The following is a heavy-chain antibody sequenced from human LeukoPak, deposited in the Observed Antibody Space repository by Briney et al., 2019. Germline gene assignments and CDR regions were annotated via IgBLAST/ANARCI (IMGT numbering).Heavy chain of an antibody. J-gene: IGHJ4*02. CDR3: ARVDWGFTSFDS. V-gene: IGHV4-59*01. CDR2: VHYSGTA. CDR1: GGSISSYY. Sequence: SETVSRNCTVSGGSISSYYWSWIRQPPGKGLEWIGNVHYSGTANYNPSLESRAAIFVATSKNQFSLNLTSVVAADTAIYYCARVDWGFTSFDSWGQGTPVTVSS. D-gene: IGHD3/OR15-3a*01.